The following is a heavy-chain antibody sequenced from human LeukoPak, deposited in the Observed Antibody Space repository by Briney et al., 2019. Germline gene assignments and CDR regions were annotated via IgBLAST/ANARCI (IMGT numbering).Heavy chain of an antibody. CDR1: GFTFSDYS. D-gene: IGHD2-2*01. CDR2: ITSAGGYT. V-gene: IGHV3-21*01. Sequence: GRSLRLSCGASGFTFSDYSMNWVRQAPGKGLAWVASITSAGGYTYYADSVKGRFTISRDNAQNSLFLQMNSLRAEDTAVYFCATSGGFVLPNAITGNWYMDVWGGGTSVTVSS. J-gene: IGHJ6*03. CDR3: ATSGGFVLPNAITGNWYMDV.